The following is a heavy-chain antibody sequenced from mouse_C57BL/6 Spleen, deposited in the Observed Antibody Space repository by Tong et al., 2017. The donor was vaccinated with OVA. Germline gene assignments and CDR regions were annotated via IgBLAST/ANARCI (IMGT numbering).Heavy chain of an antibody. J-gene: IGHJ2*01. Sequence: EVQLQESGFGSVKPSQTLSLTCTVTGYSITSAYALNCIRYFPGNKLDWMVYISYSGSTSYNPSLKSRISITRDTSKNQYFLQLNSVTTEDTATYNCARDTHFDSWGKGTKLTVST. CDR1: GYSITSAYA. CDR2: ISYSGST. V-gene: IGHV3-2*02. CDR3: ARDTHFDS. D-gene: IGHD5-1-1*01.